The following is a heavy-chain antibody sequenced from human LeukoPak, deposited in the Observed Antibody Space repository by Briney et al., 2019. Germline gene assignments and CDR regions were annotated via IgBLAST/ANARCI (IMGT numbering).Heavy chain of an antibody. D-gene: IGHD3-9*01. V-gene: IGHV3-23*01. CDR1: GFTFSSYA. Sequence: GGSLRLSCAASGFTFSSYAMSWVRQAPGKGLEWVSAISGSGGSTYYADSVKGRFTISRDNSKNTLYLQMNSLRAEDTAVYYCAKDSVDILRYSDWLEDWGQGTLVTVSS. CDR3: AKDSVDILRYSDWLED. CDR2: ISGSGGST. J-gene: IGHJ5*02.